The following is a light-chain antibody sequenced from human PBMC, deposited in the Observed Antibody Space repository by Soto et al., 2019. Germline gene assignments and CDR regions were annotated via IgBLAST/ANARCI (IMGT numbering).Light chain of an antibody. V-gene: IGKV3-15*01. CDR1: QSVSSH. Sequence: EILLTNSPDTLSVSPGQRATLSCRASQSVSSHLAWYQQQPGQPPRLLIYGASTRATGIPARFSGSGSGTEFTLTISSLQSEDFAVYYCQHYNKWLGTFGGGTKVDIK. CDR2: GAS. J-gene: IGKJ4*01. CDR3: QHYNKWLGT.